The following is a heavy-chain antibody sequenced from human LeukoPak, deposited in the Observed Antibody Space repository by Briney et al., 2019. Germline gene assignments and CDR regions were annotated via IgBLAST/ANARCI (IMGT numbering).Heavy chain of an antibody. D-gene: IGHD3-22*01. CDR3: AKIGLYYYDSSGYYLY. V-gene: IGHV3-23*01. CDR2: ISGSGGST. J-gene: IGHJ4*02. Sequence: PGGSLRLSCAASGFTFSSYAMSWVRQAPVKGLEWVSAISGSGGSTYYADSVKGRFTISRDNSKNTLYLQMNSLRAEDTAVYYCAKIGLYYYDSSGYYLYWGQGTLVTVSS. CDR1: GFTFSSYA.